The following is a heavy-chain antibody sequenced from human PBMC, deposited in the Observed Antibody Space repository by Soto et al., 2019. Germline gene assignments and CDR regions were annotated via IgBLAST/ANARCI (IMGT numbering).Heavy chain of an antibody. V-gene: IGHV4-34*01. Sequence: SETLSLTCAVYGGSFSGYYWSWIRQPPGKGLEWIGEINHSGSTNYNPSLKSRVTISVDTSKNQFSLKLSSVTAADTAVYYCARGRRAAATTYKQRWMDYWGQGTLVTVSS. CDR2: INHSGST. CDR1: GGSFSGYY. CDR3: ARGRRAAATTYKQRWMDY. D-gene: IGHD6-13*01. J-gene: IGHJ4*02.